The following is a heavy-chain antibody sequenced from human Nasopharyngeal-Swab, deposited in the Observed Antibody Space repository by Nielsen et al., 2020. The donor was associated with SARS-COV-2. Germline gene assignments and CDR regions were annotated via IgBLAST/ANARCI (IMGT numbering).Heavy chain of an antibody. CDR1: GGSISNYF. D-gene: IGHD1-26*01. CDR2: SGNT. V-gene: IGHV4-59*01. Sequence: LATLSLTCSVSGGSISNYFWSWVRQPPGKGLEWIGYSGNTNYNPSLKSRVTISVDTSKNQFSLKLSSVTAADTALYYCARVARASGRVGGRWFDPWGQGTLVTVSS. J-gene: IGHJ5*02. CDR3: ARVARASGRVGGRWFDP.